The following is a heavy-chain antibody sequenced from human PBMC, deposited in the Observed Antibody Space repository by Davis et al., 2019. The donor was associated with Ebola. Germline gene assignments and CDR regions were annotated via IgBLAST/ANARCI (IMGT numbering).Heavy chain of an antibody. J-gene: IGHJ1*01. CDR1: GFTFSYYY. V-gene: IGHV3-7*03. CDR3: AREGGYCSSTSCYIAEYFQH. Sequence: GESLKISCAASGFTFSYYYMSWVRQAPGKGQEWVANIKQDGSEKYYVDSVKGRFTISRDNAKNSLYLQMNSLRAEDTAVYYCAREGGYCSSTSCYIAEYFQHWGQGTLVTVSS. CDR2: IKQDGSEK. D-gene: IGHD2-2*02.